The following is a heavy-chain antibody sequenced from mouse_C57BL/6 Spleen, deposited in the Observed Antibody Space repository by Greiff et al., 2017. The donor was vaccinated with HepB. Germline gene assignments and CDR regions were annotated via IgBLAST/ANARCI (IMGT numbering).Heavy chain of an antibody. CDR2: IYPRSGNT. V-gene: IGHV1-81*01. D-gene: IGHD1-1*01. CDR1: GYTFTSYG. CDR3: ARGDYGSSFAY. Sequence: VQLKESGAELARPGASVKLSCKASGYTFTSYGISWVKQRTGQGLEWIGEIYPRSGNTYYNEKFKGKATLTADKSSSTAYMELRSLTSEDSAVYFCARGDYGSSFAYWGQGTLVTVSA. J-gene: IGHJ3*01.